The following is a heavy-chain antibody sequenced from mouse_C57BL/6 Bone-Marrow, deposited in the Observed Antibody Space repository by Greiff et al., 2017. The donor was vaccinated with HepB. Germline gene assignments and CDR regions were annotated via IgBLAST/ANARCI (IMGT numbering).Heavy chain of an antibody. Sequence: EVQLQESGGGLVQPGGSLKLSCAASGFTFSDYYMYWVRQTPEKRLEWVAYISNGGGSTYYPDTVKGRFTISRDNAKNTLYLQMSRLKSEDTAMYYCARSYYSNYDAMDYWGQGTSVTVSS. CDR1: GFTFSDYY. J-gene: IGHJ4*01. V-gene: IGHV5-12*01. D-gene: IGHD2-5*01. CDR3: ARSYYSNYDAMDY. CDR2: ISNGGGST.